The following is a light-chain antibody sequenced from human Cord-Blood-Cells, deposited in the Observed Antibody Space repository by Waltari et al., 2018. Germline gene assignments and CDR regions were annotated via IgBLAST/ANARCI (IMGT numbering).Light chain of an antibody. V-gene: IGLV2-23*02. Sequence: QSALTQPASVSGSPGQSITISCTGTSSDVGSYNLVSWYQQHPGKAPKLMIYEVSKRPSGVSTLFSGFKAGNTASLTISGLQAGDEADYYCCSYAGSSTWVFGGGTKLTVL. CDR2: EVS. CDR3: CSYAGSSTWV. CDR1: SSDVGSYNL. J-gene: IGLJ3*02.